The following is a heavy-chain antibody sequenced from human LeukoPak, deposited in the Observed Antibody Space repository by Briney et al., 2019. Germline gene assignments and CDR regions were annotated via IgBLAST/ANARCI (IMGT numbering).Heavy chain of an antibody. D-gene: IGHD6-13*01. J-gene: IGHJ4*02. V-gene: IGHV1-2*02. CDR1: GYTFTDYY. CDR3: ARDRLAAAGTGG. CDR2: INPNSGGT. Sequence: VSVKVSCKASGYTFTDYYMHWVRQAPGQGLEWMGWINPNSGGTNYAQKFQGRVTMTGDTSISTAYMELSRLKSDDTAVYYCARDRLAAAGTGGWGQGTLVTVSS.